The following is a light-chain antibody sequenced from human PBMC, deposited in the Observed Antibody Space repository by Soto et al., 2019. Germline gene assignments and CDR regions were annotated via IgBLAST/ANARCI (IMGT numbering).Light chain of an antibody. J-gene: IGLJ2*01. CDR1: SSDVGNYNL. V-gene: IGLV2-23*02. CDR2: EVS. CDR3: CSYSGSTTYVM. Sequence: QSALTQPASVSGSPGQSITISCIGTSSDVGNYNLVSWYQLHPGEAPKLIIYEVSKRPSGVSKRFSGFKSGNAASLTISGLQDEDEAVYYCCSYSGSTTYVMVGGGTQLTVL.